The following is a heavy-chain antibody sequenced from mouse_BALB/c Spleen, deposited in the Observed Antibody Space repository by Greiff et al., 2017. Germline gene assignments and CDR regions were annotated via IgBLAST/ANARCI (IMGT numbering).Heavy chain of an antibody. Sequence: EVQLVESGGGLVQPGGSRKLSCAASGFTFSSFGMHWVRQAPEKGLEWVAYISSGSSTIYYADTVKGRFTISRDNPKNTLFLQMTSLRSEDTAMYYCARDGNFAYWGQGTLVTVSA. CDR1: GFTFSSFG. D-gene: IGHD2-1*01. CDR3: ARDGNFAY. J-gene: IGHJ3*01. CDR2: ISSGSSTI. V-gene: IGHV5-17*02.